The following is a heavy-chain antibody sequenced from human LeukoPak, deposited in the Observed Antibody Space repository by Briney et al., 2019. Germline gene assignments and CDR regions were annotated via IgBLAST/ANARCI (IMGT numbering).Heavy chain of an antibody. J-gene: IGHJ5*02. Sequence: TPGGSLRLSCAASGFTFSSYAMSWVRQAPGKGLEWISSISSSSTYIYYADSVKGRFTISRDNAKNSLYLQMSSLRAEDTAVYYCARVTRSPFGWFDPWGQGTLVTVSS. CDR1: GFTFSSYA. D-gene: IGHD4-17*01. V-gene: IGHV3-21*01. CDR2: ISSSSTYI. CDR3: ARVTRSPFGWFDP.